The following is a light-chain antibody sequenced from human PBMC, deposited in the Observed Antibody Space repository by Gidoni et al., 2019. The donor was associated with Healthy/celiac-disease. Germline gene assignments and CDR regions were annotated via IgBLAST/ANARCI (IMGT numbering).Light chain of an antibody. CDR2: DDS. Sequence: SYVLTLSPSVSVAPGKSARITCGGNNIGSKRVHWYQQKPGQAPVLVVYDDSDRPSGIPERFSGSNSGNTATLTISRVEAGDEADYYCQVWDSSSDHLVFGGGTKLTVL. J-gene: IGLJ2*01. CDR3: QVWDSSSDHLV. CDR1: NIGSKR. V-gene: IGLV3-21*03.